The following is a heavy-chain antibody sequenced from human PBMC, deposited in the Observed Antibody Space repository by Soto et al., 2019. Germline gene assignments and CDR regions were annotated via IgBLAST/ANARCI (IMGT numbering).Heavy chain of an antibody. J-gene: IGHJ4*02. V-gene: IGHV3-30*18. D-gene: IGHD1-1*01. Sequence: QVQLVESGGGVVQPGRSLRLSCAASGFTISSYGMDWVRQAPGKGLEWVAVISYDGSNKYYADSVKGRFTISRDNSKKTLYLQMNSLRAEDTAVYYCAKAKGLSDWNDVKDYWGQGTLVTVSS. CDR2: ISYDGSNK. CDR1: GFTISSYG. CDR3: AKAKGLSDWNDVKDY.